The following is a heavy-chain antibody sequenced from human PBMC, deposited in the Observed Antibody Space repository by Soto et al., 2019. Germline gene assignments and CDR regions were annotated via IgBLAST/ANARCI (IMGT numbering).Heavy chain of an antibody. CDR3: ARQINEGYADSGDGRRNH. J-gene: IGHJ5*02. CDR2: MKYMLGIT. CDR1: GGSSSRHT. D-gene: IGHD4-17*01. V-gene: IGHV1-69*02. Sequence: QVQLVQSGAEVKKPGSSVKVSCKASGGSSSRHTINWVRQAPGQGLEGIGSMKYMLGITNYAQKFQGRVTITADKSTSTAYMELSGLRSDDTAVYYCARQINEGYADSGDGRRNHWGQGTLVTVSS.